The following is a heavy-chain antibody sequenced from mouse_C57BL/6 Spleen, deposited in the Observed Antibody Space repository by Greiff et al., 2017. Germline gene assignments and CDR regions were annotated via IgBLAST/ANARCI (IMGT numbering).Heavy chain of an antibody. V-gene: IGHV10-3*01. J-gene: IGHJ2*01. CDR1: GFTFNTYA. CDR2: IRSKSSNYAT. D-gene: IGHD2-3*01. CDR3: VREDGYYEKYYFDY. Sequence: DVMLVESGGGLVQPKGSLKLSCAASGFTFNTYAMHWVRQAPGKGLEWVARIRSKSSNYATYYADSVKDRFTISRDDSQSMLYLQMNNLKTEDTAMYYCVREDGYYEKYYFDYWGQGTTLTVSS.